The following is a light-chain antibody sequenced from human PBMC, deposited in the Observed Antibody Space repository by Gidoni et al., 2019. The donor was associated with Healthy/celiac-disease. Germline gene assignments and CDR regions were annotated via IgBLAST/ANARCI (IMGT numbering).Light chain of an antibody. V-gene: IGKV3-20*01. J-gene: IGKJ1*01. CDR3: QQYSSSPRT. CDR1: QSVSSS. Sequence: EIVLTHSPGTLSLSPGERATLSCRASQSVSSSLTWYQQKPGQAPRLLIYDASSRATGIPNRFSGSGSGTDFTLTISRLEPEYFAVYYCQQYSSSPRTFGQGTKVEIK. CDR2: DAS.